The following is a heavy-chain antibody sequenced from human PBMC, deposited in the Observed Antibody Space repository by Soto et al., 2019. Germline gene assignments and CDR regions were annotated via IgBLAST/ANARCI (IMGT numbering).Heavy chain of an antibody. V-gene: IGHV4-4*02. CDR1: GVSISSDNW. D-gene: IGHD6-25*01. CDR2: IHHSGST. CDR3: ASDQGGHPGD. J-gene: IGHJ4*02. Sequence: QVQLQESGPGLVRPSGTVSLTCAVSGVSISSDNWWSWVRQPPGKALEWIGEIHHSGSTNYNPSLKRRVTMSVVPSKDLFSLTLNSVTAADTAFYYCASDQGGHPGDWGQGTLVSVSS.